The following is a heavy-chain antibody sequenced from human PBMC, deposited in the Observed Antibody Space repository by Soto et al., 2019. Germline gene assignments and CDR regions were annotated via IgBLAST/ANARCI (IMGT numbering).Heavy chain of an antibody. CDR3: VRISAVTNKWVAVDI. J-gene: IGHJ3*02. D-gene: IGHD4-17*01. Sequence: QVQLLQSGAEVKKPGASVKVSCKPSGYTFTNYGVSWVRQAPGQGLEWMGWISGYNGRTNYAQKLQGRVTMTTDTATSTDYIELRGLRSDDTAVYYCVRISAVTNKWVAVDIWGQGTMVTVSS. CDR1: GYTFTNYG. V-gene: IGHV1-18*01. CDR2: ISGYNGRT.